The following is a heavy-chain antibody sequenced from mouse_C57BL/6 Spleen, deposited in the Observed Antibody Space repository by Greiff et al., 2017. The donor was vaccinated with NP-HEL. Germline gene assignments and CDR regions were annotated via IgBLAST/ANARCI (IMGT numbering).Heavy chain of an antibody. CDR2: IDPNSGGT. D-gene: IGHD1-1*01. CDR1: GYTFTSYW. CDR3: AREVITTVVATGFDY. J-gene: IGHJ2*01. Sequence: QVQLQQPGAELVKPGASVQLSCKASGYTFTSYWMHWVKQRPGRGLEWIGRIDPNSGGTKYNEKFKSKATLTVDKPSSTAYMQLSSLTSEDSAVYYWAREVITTVVATGFDYWGQGTTRTVSS. V-gene: IGHV1-72*01.